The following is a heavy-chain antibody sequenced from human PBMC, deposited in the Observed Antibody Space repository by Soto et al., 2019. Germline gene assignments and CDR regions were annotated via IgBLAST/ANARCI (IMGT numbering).Heavy chain of an antibody. CDR1: GFAFSRYV. CDR3: TKDVTGDVGADY. CDR2: VKTTGDTT. J-gene: IGHJ4*02. Sequence: EVQLVESGGGLVQPGGSLTLSCAASGFAFSRYVMSWVRQAPGEGLEWVSTVKTTGDTTFYAGPVKGRFTASRDDSKSTLYLHMSSLRVEDTATYYCTKDVTGDVGADYWGQGTPVTVSS. V-gene: IGHV3-23*04. D-gene: IGHD2-21*02.